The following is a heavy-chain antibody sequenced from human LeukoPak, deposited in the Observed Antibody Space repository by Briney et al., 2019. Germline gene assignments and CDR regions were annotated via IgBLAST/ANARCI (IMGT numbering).Heavy chain of an antibody. D-gene: IGHD3-22*01. V-gene: IGHV3-23*01. CDR1: GFTFSSYG. CDR2: ISGSGGST. Sequence: PGGTLRLSCAASGFTFSSYGMSWVRQAPGKGLEWVSAISGSGGSTYYADSVKGRFTISRDNSKNTLYLQMNSLRAEDTAVYYCARAITMIVVELFDYWGQGTLVTVSS. J-gene: IGHJ4*02. CDR3: ARAITMIVVELFDY.